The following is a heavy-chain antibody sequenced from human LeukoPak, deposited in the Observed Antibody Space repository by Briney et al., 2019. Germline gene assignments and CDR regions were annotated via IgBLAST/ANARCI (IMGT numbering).Heavy chain of an antibody. Sequence: GGSLRLSCAASGFTFSDYFMSWVRQAPEKGLEWVSYIGPSSDNINYADSVKGRFTVSRDNAKNSLHLQMNSLRAEDTAVYYCARVNPTNSGFYTYWGQGTLVTVSS. D-gene: IGHD3-22*01. CDR2: IGPSSDNI. J-gene: IGHJ1*01. CDR1: GFTFSDYF. CDR3: ARVNPTNSGFYTY. V-gene: IGHV3-11*06.